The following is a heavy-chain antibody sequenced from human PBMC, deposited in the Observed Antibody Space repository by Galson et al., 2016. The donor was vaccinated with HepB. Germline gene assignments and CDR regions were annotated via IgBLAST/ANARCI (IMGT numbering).Heavy chain of an antibody. Sequence: SLRLSCAASDISVISNYMTWVRQAPGKGLAWVPIIYSGDTTDYAYSVKGRFTISRDNSKTTLYLQMNSLRAEDTAVYFCARVISPTMYYFHMDVWGKGTTVTVSS. CDR3: ARVISPTMYYFHMDV. CDR2: IYSGDTT. D-gene: IGHD2/OR15-2a*01. V-gene: IGHV3-53*01. J-gene: IGHJ6*03. CDR1: DISVISNY.